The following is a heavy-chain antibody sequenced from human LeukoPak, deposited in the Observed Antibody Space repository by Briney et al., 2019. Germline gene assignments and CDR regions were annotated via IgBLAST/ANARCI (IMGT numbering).Heavy chain of an antibody. J-gene: IGHJ4*02. V-gene: IGHV4-39*01. CDR2: IYYSGST. CDR3: ARLYTEYFDY. CDR1: GGSISSGGYY. Sequence: SETLSLTCTVSGGSISSGGYYWSWIRQHPGKGLEWIGYIYYSGSTYYNPSLKSRVTISVDTSKNQFSLKLSSVTAADTAVYYCARLYTEYFDYWGQGTLVTVSS. D-gene: IGHD3-16*01.